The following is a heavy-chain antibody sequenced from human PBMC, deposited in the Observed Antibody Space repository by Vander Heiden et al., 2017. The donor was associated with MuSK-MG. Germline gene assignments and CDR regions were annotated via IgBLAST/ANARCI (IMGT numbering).Heavy chain of an antibody. D-gene: IGHD3-10*01. CDR2: IGGSGGST. Sequence: EVQLLASGGGLVQPGGSLRPSCAASGFTFSSYAMRWVRQAPGKGLEWVSAIGGSGGSTFYADSVKGRFTISRDNSKNTLYLQMNSLRAEDAAVYYCAKGGSGSYYTWAAKDYWGQGTLVTVSS. J-gene: IGHJ4*02. CDR1: GFTFSSYA. V-gene: IGHV3-23*01. CDR3: AKGGSGSYYTWAAKDY.